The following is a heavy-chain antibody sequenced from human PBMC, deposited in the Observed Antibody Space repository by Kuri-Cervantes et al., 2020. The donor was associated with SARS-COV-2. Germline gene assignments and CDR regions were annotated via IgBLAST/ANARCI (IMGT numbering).Heavy chain of an antibody. CDR3: TRSNVVAAGMDV. Sequence: GGSLRLSCAASGFTFSGSAMHWVRQASGKGLEWVGRIRNKANNYATTYPASVKGRFTISRDDSKNTAYLQMNTLKTEDTAVYYCTRSNVVAAGMDVWGKGTTVTVSS. V-gene: IGHV3-73*01. CDR2: IRNKANNYAT. CDR1: GFTFSGSA. J-gene: IGHJ6*03. D-gene: IGHD6-25*01.